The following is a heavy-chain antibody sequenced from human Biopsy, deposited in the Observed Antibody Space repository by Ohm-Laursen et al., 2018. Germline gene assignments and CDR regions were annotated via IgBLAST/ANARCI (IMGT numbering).Heavy chain of an antibody. D-gene: IGHD3-9*01. CDR2: NIPILGTG. CDR1: GGTLSNYG. J-gene: IGHJ1*01. V-gene: IGHV1-69*06. Sequence: SVKVSCKVPGGTLSNYGVNWVRQAPGQGLEWLGGNIPILGTGNYAQKFQDRVTVAADTSTSTATMELRSLRSDDTAVYYCATKLTGYFHHWGQGTLVIVSS. CDR3: ATKLTGYFHH.